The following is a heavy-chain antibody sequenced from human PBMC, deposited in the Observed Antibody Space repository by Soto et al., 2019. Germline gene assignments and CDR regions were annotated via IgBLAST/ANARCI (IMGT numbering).Heavy chain of an antibody. Sequence: EVQLVESGGGLVQPGGSLRLSCVASGIPVSSNYMTWVRQAPGKGLEWVSVLHSGGDTYYANYVKGRFTISRHDSTNTLYLQMNSLTPEDTAVYYCARDGPYYYASRMAVWGQGTTVTVSS. J-gene: IGHJ6*02. V-gene: IGHV3-53*04. CDR2: LHSGGDT. CDR1: GIPVSSNY. D-gene: IGHD3-10*01. CDR3: ARDGPYYYASRMAV.